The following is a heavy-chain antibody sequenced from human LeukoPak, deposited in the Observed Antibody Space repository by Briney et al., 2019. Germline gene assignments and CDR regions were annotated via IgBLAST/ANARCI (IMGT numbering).Heavy chain of an antibody. Sequence: PGGSLRLSCAASGFTFSSYSMNWVRQAPGKGLEWVSSISSSSSYIYYADSVKGRFTISRDNAKNSLYLQMNSLRAEDTAVYYCARDLDLGVVVAATGFDYWGQGTLVTVSS. CDR2: ISSSSSYI. J-gene: IGHJ4*02. V-gene: IGHV3-21*01. CDR1: GFTFSSYS. D-gene: IGHD2-15*01. CDR3: ARDLDLGVVVAATGFDY.